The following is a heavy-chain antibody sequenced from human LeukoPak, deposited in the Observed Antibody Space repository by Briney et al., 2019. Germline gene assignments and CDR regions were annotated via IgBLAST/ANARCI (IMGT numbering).Heavy chain of an antibody. J-gene: IGHJ4*02. CDR2: ISSSSSYI. D-gene: IGHD6-6*01. CDR3: ARLFSSYVDY. V-gene: IGHV3-21*04. Sequence: GGSLRLSCAASGFTFSSYSMNWVRQAPGKGLEWVSSISSSSSYIYYADSVKGRFTISRDNAKNSLYLQMNRLRSDDTAVYYCARLFSSYVDYWGQGTLVTVSS. CDR1: GFTFSSYS.